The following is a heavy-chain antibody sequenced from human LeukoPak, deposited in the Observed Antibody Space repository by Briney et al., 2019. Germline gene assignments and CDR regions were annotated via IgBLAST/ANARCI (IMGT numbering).Heavy chain of an antibody. J-gene: IGHJ6*03. V-gene: IGHV3-48*01. CDR3: ARAGPAELLGYYYYYMDV. CDR1: GFTFRSYS. D-gene: IGHD1-26*01. Sequence: PGGSLRLSCAASGFTFRSYSMNWVRQAPGKGLEWISYISSSSGTIYEAESVKGRFTISRDNGKNSLFLHMNSLRVEDTAVYYCARAGPAELLGYYYYYMDVWGKGTTVTVSS. CDR2: ISSSSGTI.